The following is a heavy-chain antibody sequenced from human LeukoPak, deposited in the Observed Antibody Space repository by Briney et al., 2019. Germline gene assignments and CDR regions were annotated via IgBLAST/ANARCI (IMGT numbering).Heavy chain of an antibody. CDR3: ARGVRIHQREDAFDI. Sequence: PSQTLSLTCTVSGGSISSGGYYWSWIRQPPGKGLEWIGYIYHSGSTYYNPSLKSRVTISVDTSKNQFSLKLSSVTAADTAVYYCARGVRIHQREDAFDIWGQGTMVTVSS. CDR2: IYHSGST. V-gene: IGHV4-30-2*01. CDR1: GGSISSGGYY. D-gene: IGHD1-26*01. J-gene: IGHJ3*02.